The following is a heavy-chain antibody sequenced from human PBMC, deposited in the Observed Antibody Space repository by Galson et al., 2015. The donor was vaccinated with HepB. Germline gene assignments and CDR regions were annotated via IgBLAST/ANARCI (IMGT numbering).Heavy chain of an antibody. V-gene: IGHV1-46*01. CDR1: GYTFTSHY. J-gene: IGHJ4*02. Sequence: SVKVSCKASGYTFTSHYTHWVRQAPGQGLEWMGIINPSGGSTSYAQKFQGRVTMTRDTSTSTVYMELSSLRSEDTAVYYCARHFDCSSTSCLPETAFDYWGQGTLVTVSS. CDR3: ARHFDCSSTSCLPETAFDY. CDR2: INPSGGST. D-gene: IGHD2-2*01.